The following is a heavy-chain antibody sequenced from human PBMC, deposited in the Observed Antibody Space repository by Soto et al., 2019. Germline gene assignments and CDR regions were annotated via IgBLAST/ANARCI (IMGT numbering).Heavy chain of an antibody. V-gene: IGHV4-38-2*02. Sequence: SETLSLTCTVSGYSVSSGYYWGWIRQPPGKGLEWIGNIYHAGSTYYNPSLKSRVSISIDASKNQFSLSLTSVTAADTAVYYCARPEADFWRPASRGIDAFDIWGQGTMVTVSS. D-gene: IGHD3-3*01. CDR2: IYHAGST. CDR3: ARPEADFWRPASRGIDAFDI. J-gene: IGHJ3*02. CDR1: GYSVSSGYY.